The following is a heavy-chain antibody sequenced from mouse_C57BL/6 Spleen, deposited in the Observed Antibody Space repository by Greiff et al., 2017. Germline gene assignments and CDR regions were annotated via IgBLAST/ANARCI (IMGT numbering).Heavy chain of an antibody. CDR2: ISSGGSYT. J-gene: IGHJ2*01. CDR3: ARHWDYGSRLYYFDY. V-gene: IGHV5-6*01. Sequence: EVQLVESGGDLAKPGGSLKLSCAASGFTFSSYGMSWVRQTPDKRLEWVATISSGGSYTYYPDSVKGRFTISRDNAKNTLYLQMGSLKSEDTALDYCARHWDYGSRLYYFDYWGQGTTLTVSS. D-gene: IGHD1-1*01. CDR1: GFTFSSYG.